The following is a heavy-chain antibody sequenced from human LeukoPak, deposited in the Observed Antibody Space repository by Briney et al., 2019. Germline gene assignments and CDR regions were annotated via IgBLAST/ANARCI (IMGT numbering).Heavy chain of an antibody. Sequence: PGGSLRLSCAASGFTFSSYAMTWVRQAPGKGLEWVSTISGGDSTYYADSVKGRFTISRDNSKNTLYLQVNSLRAEDTAVYYCANSERNNWNYYFDYWGQGTLVTVSS. CDR2: ISGGDST. CDR3: ANSERNNWNYYFDY. V-gene: IGHV3-23*01. J-gene: IGHJ4*02. CDR1: GFTFSSYA. D-gene: IGHD1-1*01.